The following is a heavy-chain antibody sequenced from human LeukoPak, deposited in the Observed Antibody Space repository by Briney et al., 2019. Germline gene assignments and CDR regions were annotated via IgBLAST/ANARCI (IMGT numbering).Heavy chain of an antibody. J-gene: IGHJ4*02. Sequence: GGSLRLSCAASGFTFSAYAVHWVRQAPGKALEWVAVISYDVNSKYYANSVRGRFTISRDNSKNTLFLQMSSLRAEDTAVYYCARAHSPGETLLIYGWGQGTLVTVSS. V-gene: IGHV3-30*04. CDR3: ARAHSPGETLLIYG. CDR2: ISYDVNSK. CDR1: GFTFSAYA. D-gene: IGHD3-10*01.